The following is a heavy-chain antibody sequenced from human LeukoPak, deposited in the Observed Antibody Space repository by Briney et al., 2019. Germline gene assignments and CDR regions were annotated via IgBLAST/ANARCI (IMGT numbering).Heavy chain of an antibody. V-gene: IGHV4-59*08. D-gene: IGHD5-12*01. J-gene: IGHJ4*02. CDR2: IYYSGST. CDR3: ARLKLATTYYFDY. Sequence: SETLSLTCTVSGGSISSYYWSWIRQPPGKGLEGIGYIYYSGSTNYNPSLKSRVTISVDTSKNQFSLKLSSVTAADTAVYYCARLKLATTYYFDYWGQGTLVTVSS. CDR1: GGSISSYY.